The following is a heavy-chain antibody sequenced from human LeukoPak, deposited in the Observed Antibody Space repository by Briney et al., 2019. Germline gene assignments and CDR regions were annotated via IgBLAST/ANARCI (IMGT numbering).Heavy chain of an antibody. J-gene: IGHJ4*02. D-gene: IGHD3-22*01. CDR2: MNPNSGNT. Sequence: ASVKVSCKASGYTFTSYDINWVRQATGQGLEWMGWMNPNSGNTGYAQKFQGRVTMTRNTSISTAYMELSGLRSEDTAVYYCARGPRLYYYDSSGYIPLGYWGQGTLVTVSS. CDR1: GYTFTSYD. CDR3: ARGPRLYYYDSSGYIPLGY. V-gene: IGHV1-8*01.